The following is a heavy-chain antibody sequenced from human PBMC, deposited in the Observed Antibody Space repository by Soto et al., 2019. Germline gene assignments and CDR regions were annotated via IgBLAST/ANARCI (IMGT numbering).Heavy chain of an antibody. V-gene: IGHV4-4*07. CDR1: DDFISSYY. J-gene: IGHJ6*02. D-gene: IGHD3-9*01. CDR2: VSTSGAT. Sequence: QVQLQESGPRLVKPSETLSLTCTVSDDFISSYYWNWIRQPPGKGLEWIVRVSTSGATNYNPSLESRVTMSVDTSKKQLSLKLTSVTAADTAVYFCARADYEILTGSYAMDVWGQGTTVTVS. CDR3: ARADYEILTGSYAMDV.